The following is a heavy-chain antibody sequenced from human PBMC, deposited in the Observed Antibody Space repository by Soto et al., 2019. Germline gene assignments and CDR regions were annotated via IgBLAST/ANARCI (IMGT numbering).Heavy chain of an antibody. J-gene: IGHJ4*02. CDR2: IYYSGST. CDR3: ARRYGGNFDY. CDR1: GGSISSYY. Sequence: SETLSLTCTVSGGSISSYYWSWIRQPPGKGLEWIGYIYYSGSTNYNPSLKSRVSISVDTSKNQFSLKLSSVTAAGTAVYYCARRYGGNFDYWGQGTLVTSPQ. D-gene: IGHD1-26*01. V-gene: IGHV4-59*01.